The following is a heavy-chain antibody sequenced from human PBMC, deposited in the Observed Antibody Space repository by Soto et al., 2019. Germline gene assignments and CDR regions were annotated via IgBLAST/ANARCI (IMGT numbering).Heavy chain of an antibody. CDR2: ISDSGSTT. J-gene: IGHJ6*02. Sequence: EVQLLESGGALVQPGGSLRLSCAASGFTFSDYAMTWVRQAPGKGLEWVSSISDSGSTTYYADSVKGRFTISRDNSNNTLYLQMNTLRAEDAAVYYCAKGIPDTGGYYYYSMDVWGQGTAVTVSS. CDR1: GFTFSDYA. V-gene: IGHV3-23*01. D-gene: IGHD5-18*01. CDR3: AKGIPDTGGYYYYSMDV.